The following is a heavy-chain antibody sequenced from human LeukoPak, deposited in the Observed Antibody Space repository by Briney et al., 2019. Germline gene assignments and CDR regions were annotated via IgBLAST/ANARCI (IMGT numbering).Heavy chain of an antibody. V-gene: IGHV3-48*04. CDR1: GFTFSSYS. Sequence: PGGSLRLSCAASGFTFSSYSMNWVRQTPGKGLEWVSYISSSSSTIYYADSVKGRFTISRDNAKNTLYLQMNSLRAEDTAVYYCARDEAAAGSRSGYWGQGTLVTVSS. CDR2: ISSSSSTI. D-gene: IGHD6-13*01. J-gene: IGHJ4*02. CDR3: ARDEAAAGSRSGY.